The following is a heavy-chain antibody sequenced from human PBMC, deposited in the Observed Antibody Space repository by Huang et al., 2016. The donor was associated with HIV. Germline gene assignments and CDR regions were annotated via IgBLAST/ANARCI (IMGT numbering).Heavy chain of an antibody. CDR3: AREVRSVDTDRPDGYYYRGLDV. CDR2: VYFFGKT. V-gene: IGHV4-39*02. J-gene: IGHJ6*02. D-gene: IGHD2-2*03. Sequence: QLRESGPGLVTPSETLSLTCSASGPSMTSRTFYWGWFRPPPGRGLEWMGRVYFFGKTYYNPALKRRVTISIDTANKQDSMRLTSVTAADTAVYFCAREVRSVDTDRPDGYYYRGLDVWGQGTTVIVSS. CDR1: GPSMTSRTFY.